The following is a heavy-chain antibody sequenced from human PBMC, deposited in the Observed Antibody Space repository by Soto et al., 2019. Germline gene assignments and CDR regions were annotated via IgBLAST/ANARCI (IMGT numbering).Heavy chain of an antibody. CDR2: IIPIFGTA. CDR3: ASRPSYYYYYGMDV. CDR1: GGTFSSYA. Sequence: QVQLVQSGAEVKKPGSSVKVSCKASGGTFSSYAISWVRQAPGQGLEWMGGIIPIFGTANYAQKFQGRVTMTEAESTGTGHMVRSSLRSEDTAVYYCASRPSYYYYYGMDVWGQGTTVTVSS. V-gene: IGHV1-69*12. J-gene: IGHJ6*02.